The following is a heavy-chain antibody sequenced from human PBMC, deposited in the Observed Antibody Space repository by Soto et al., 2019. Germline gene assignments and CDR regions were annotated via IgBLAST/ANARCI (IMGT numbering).Heavy chain of an antibody. CDR2: IRSYNNST. CDR3: ARHGNGDDY. D-gene: IGHD2-8*01. Sequence: QVQLVQSGAEVKKPGASVKVSCKASGYTFTSYGVNCVRQAPGKGLEWMGWIRSYNNSTNYAQKLQGRVTMTTDTSTNTASMELRSLRSDDTAVYYCARHGNGDDYWGQGTLVTVSS. CDR1: GYTFTSYG. V-gene: IGHV1-18*01. J-gene: IGHJ4*02.